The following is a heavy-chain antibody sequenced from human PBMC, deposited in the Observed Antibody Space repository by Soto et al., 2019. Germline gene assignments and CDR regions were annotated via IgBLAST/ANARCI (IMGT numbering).Heavy chain of an antibody. CDR1: GGSISSSNW. J-gene: IGHJ5*02. CDR2: IYHSGST. Sequence: SETLSLTCAVSGGSISSSNWWSWVRQPPGKGLEWIGEIYHSGSTNYNPSLKSRVTISVDKSKNQFSLKLSSVTAADTAVYYCARDHTPEWELLPSNWFDPWGQGTLVTVSS. V-gene: IGHV4-4*02. D-gene: IGHD1-26*01. CDR3: ARDHTPEWELLPSNWFDP.